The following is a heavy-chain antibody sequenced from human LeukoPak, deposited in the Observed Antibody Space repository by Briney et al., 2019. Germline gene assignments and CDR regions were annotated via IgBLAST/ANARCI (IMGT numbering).Heavy chain of an antibody. Sequence: SETLSLTCTVSGDSINSNNYYWGWIRQPPGEGLEWIGCVSYTGNAYYSPSLKSRVTVSVDTSKNQFSLRLGSVTAADAAVYFCTRIVYSFGLYYYYYMDVWGEGTTVTVSS. CDR1: GDSINSNNYY. D-gene: IGHD5-18*01. CDR3: TRIVYSFGLYYYYYMDV. J-gene: IGHJ6*03. V-gene: IGHV4-39*07. CDR2: VSYTGNA.